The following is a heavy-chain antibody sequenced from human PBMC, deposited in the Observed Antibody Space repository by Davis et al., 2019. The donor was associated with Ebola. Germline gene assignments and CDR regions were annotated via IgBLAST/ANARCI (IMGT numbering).Heavy chain of an antibody. J-gene: IGHJ4*02. CDR1: AYTSTSYG. V-gene: IGHV1-18*01. CDR2: ISAYNGNT. CDR3: ARSLPSSCEDY. Sequence: ASVQVSCKASAYTSTSYGISWLRQAPGQGLEWMGWISAYNGNTNYAQKLQGIVTMITDTSTSTGYMELRSLRSDDTAVYCCARSLPSSCEDYWGQGTLVTVSS. D-gene: IGHD6-13*01.